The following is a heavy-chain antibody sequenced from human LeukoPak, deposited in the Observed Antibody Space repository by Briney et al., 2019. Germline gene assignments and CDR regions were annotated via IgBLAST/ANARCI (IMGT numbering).Heavy chain of an antibody. D-gene: IGHD5-12*01. CDR1: GFTLSDYY. CDR2: ISSSGSTI. CDR3: AGDLGGYDASGRDPFDY. V-gene: IGHV3-11*01. Sequence: GGSLRLSCAASGFTLSDYYMSWIRQAPGKGLEWVSYISSSGSTIYYADSVKGRFTISRGNAKNSLYLQMNSLRAEDTAVYYCAGDLGGYDASGRDPFDYWGQGTLVTVSS. J-gene: IGHJ4*02.